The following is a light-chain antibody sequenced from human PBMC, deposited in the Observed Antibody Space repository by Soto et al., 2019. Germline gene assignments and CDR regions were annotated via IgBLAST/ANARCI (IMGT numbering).Light chain of an antibody. V-gene: IGKV1-8*01. CDR1: QGISTY. CDR3: QHYYSFPFT. CDR2: GSS. J-gene: IGKJ2*01. Sequence: AIRMTQSPSSFSASTGDRVTITCRASQGISTYLAWYQQRPGEAPKLLIYGSSTLHSGVPSRFSGSGSGTAFTLTINSLQSEDFATYYCQHYYSFPFTFGQGTKLEIK.